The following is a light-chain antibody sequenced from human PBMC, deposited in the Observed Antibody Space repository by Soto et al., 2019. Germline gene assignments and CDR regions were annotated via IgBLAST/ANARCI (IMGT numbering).Light chain of an antibody. CDR2: LGS. Sequence: DIVMSPSPRSLPVTPGEPASISCSSSQSLLHSNGYNYWDWYLQKPGQSQQLLIYLGSNRAPGVPDRFSGSGSGKDFTLKISRVEAEDVGVYFCMQALQTPPTLGQGTKVDIK. CDR3: MQALQTPPT. CDR1: QSLLHSNGYNY. V-gene: IGKV2-28*01. J-gene: IGKJ1*01.